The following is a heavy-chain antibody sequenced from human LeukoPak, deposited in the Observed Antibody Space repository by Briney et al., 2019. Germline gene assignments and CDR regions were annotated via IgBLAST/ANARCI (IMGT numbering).Heavy chain of an antibody. J-gene: IGHJ4*02. V-gene: IGHV3-64D*06. CDR2: IINSLDST. D-gene: IGHD1-14*01. Sequence: RGAALGPSWHAPGFLFKSFAMHWVRQAPGQGLEHVSAIINSLDSTNYPAPVKGRFTISRDNSTGSLYLQMSSLRPEDTALYYCVKVVANHDFDYWGQGALVTVSS. CDR3: VKVVANHDFDY. CDR1: GFLFKSFA.